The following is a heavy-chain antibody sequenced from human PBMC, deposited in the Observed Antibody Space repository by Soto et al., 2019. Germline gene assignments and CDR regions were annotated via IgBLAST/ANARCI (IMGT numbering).Heavy chain of an antibody. CDR3: ARGSPPIYDILTLYYYYYYMDV. CDR2: MNPNSGNT. D-gene: IGHD3-9*01. Sequence: GASVKVSCKASGYTFTNYDINWVRQATGQGLEWMGWMNPNSGNTGYAQKFQGRVTMTRNTSISTAYMELSSLRSEDTAVYYCARGSPPIYDILTLYYYYYYMDVWGKGTTVTVSS. J-gene: IGHJ6*03. CDR1: GYTFTNYD. V-gene: IGHV1-8*01.